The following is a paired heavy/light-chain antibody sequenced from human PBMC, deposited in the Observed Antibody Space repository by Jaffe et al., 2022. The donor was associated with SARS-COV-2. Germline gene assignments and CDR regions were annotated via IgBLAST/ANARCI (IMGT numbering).Light chain of an antibody. CDR2: DAS. CDR3: QQRSNWGFT. CDR1: QSVSSY. V-gene: IGKV3-11*01. Sequence: EIVLTQSPATLSLSPGERATLSCRASQSVSSYLAWYQQKPGQAPRLLIYDASNRATGIPARFSGSGSGTDFTLTISSLEPEDFAVYYCQQRSNWGFTFGPGTKVDIK. J-gene: IGKJ3*01.
Heavy chain of an antibody. CDR1: GFTFSDYY. V-gene: IGHV3-11*01. J-gene: IGHJ6*02. CDR2: ISSSGSTI. D-gene: IGHD3-3*01. Sequence: QVQLVESGGGLVKPGGSLRLSCAASGFTFSDYYMSWIRQAPGKGLEWVSYISSSGSTIYYADSVKGRFTISRDNAKNSLYLQMNSLRAEDTAVYYCASPAGYDFWSALRVGYYGMDVWGQGTTVTVSS. CDR3: ASPAGYDFWSALRVGYYGMDV.